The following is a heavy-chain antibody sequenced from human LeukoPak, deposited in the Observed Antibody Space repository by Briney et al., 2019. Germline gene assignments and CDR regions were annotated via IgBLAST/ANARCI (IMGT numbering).Heavy chain of an antibody. CDR3: AKGYCSGGSCYSSDWFDP. CDR1: GFTFSSYG. CDR2: IWYDGSNK. J-gene: IGHJ5*02. Sequence: GRSLRLSCAASGFTFSSYGMHWVRQAPGKGLEWVAVIWYDGSNKYYADSVKGRFTISRDNSKNTLYLQMNSLRAEDTAVYSCAKGYCSGGSCYSSDWFDPWGQGTLVTVSS. V-gene: IGHV3-33*06. D-gene: IGHD2-15*01.